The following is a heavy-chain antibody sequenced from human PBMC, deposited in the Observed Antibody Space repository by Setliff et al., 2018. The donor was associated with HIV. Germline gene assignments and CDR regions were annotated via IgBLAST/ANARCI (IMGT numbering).Heavy chain of an antibody. V-gene: IGHV3-23*01. Sequence: PGGSLRLSCAASGFTFSSYASGWVRQAPGKGLEWVSAISGSGGSTYYADSVKGRFTISSDNSKNTLYLQMNSLRAEDTAVYYCAKDLDIVVVPAVPDAFDIWGQGTMVTVSS. CDR3: AKDLDIVVVPAVPDAFDI. CDR2: ISGSGGST. J-gene: IGHJ3*02. CDR1: GFTFSSYA. D-gene: IGHD2-2*03.